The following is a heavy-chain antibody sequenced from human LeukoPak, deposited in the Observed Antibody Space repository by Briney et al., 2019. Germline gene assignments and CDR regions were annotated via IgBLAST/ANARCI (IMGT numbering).Heavy chain of an antibody. CDR2: VRSKDYGEAT. D-gene: IGHD1-14*01. CDR1: GFTFGDYA. J-gene: IGHJ4*02. V-gene: IGHV3-49*04. CDR3: TRGRTGLDY. Sequence: GGSLILSCTTSGFTFGDYAITWVRPGPGKGLEWVGFVRSKDYGEATQYAASVKDRFILSRDDSKSIAYLQMSSLKTEDTGVYYCTRGRTGLDYWGQGTLVTVSS.